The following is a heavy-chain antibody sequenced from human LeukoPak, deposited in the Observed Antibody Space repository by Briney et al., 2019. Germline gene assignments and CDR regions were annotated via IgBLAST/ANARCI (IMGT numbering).Heavy chain of an antibody. CDR3: AGALDLSGFDY. CDR2: IWYDGSNK. Sequence: QTGGSLRLSCAASGFTFSSYGMHWVRQAPGKGLEWVAVIWYDGSNKYYADSVKGRFTISRDNSKNTLYLQMNSLRAEDTAVYYCAGALDLSGFDYWGQGTLVTVSS. J-gene: IGHJ4*02. D-gene: IGHD3-10*01. V-gene: IGHV3-33*01. CDR1: GFTFSSYG.